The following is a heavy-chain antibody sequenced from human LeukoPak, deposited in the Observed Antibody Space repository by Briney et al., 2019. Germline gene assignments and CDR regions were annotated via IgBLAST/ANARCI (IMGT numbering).Heavy chain of an antibody. CDR1: GFTFSSHS. Sequence: GGSLRLSCAASGFTFSSHSMNWVRQAPGKGLEWVSYISSSSSARYYADSVKGRFTVSRDDARNSLYLQMNSLRAEDTAVYYCARMSGSRLPGYWGQGALVTVSS. V-gene: IGHV3-48*01. J-gene: IGHJ4*02. CDR2: ISSSSSAR. CDR3: ARMSGSRLPGY. D-gene: IGHD3-3*01.